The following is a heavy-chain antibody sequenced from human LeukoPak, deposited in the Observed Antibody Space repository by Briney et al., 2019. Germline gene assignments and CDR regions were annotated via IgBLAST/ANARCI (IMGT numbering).Heavy chain of an antibody. D-gene: IGHD6-13*01. CDR1: GFTFSSYS. CDR3: TRDKSSCSWHALDH. Sequence: GGSLRLSCAASGFTFSSYSMDWVRQAPGKGLEWVSYIGGGSSDTHYADSVKGRFTMSRDNAKNSVYLEMNSLRVEDTAVYYCTRDKSSCSWHALDHWGQGILVTVSS. V-gene: IGHV3-21*06. J-gene: IGHJ4*02. CDR2: IGGGSSDT.